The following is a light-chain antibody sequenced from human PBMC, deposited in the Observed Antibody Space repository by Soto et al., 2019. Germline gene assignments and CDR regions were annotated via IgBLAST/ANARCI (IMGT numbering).Light chain of an antibody. Sequence: DIQMTPSQSSVSASVGDRVTITYRASQGISTWLAWYQQKPGKAPKLMIYAASSLQSGVPSRFIGSGSWRDFSVTISSLQTEGFAAYYCQQGSSFPWKFGQVTNVELK. CDR1: QGISTW. CDR2: AAS. V-gene: IGKV1-12*01. CDR3: QQGSSFPWK. J-gene: IGKJ1*01.